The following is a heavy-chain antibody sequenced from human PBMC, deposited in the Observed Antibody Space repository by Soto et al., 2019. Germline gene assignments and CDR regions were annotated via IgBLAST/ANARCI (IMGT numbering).Heavy chain of an antibody. CDR1: GGSISGSY. CDR3: ARSVAVPGAHIDY. D-gene: IGHD6-19*01. Sequence: SETLSLTCSVSGGSISGSYWSWIRQSPGKGLEWLGYVYYTGSTNYSPSLRSRVSISVDTSKNEFSLRLSSVAAADTAVYFCARSVAVPGAHIDYWGQGTQVTVSS. V-gene: IGHV4-59*01. J-gene: IGHJ4*02. CDR2: VYYTGST.